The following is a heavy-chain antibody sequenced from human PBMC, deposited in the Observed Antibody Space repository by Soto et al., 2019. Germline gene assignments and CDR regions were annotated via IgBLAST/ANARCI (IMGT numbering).Heavy chain of an antibody. V-gene: IGHV3-23*01. CDR2: ISGSGDIT. D-gene: IGHD6-13*01. Sequence: GGSLRLSCAASGFTFSSYAMTWVRQAPGKGLEWVSVISGSGDITYYADSVKGRFTISRDNSKNTLYFQMNSLRAEDTAVYYCAKDLGMTAAGAIAFDYWGQGTLVTVSS. J-gene: IGHJ4*02. CDR3: AKDLGMTAAGAIAFDY. CDR1: GFTFSSYA.